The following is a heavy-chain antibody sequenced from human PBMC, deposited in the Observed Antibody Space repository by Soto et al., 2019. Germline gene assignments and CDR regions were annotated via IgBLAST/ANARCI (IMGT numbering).Heavy chain of an antibody. CDR3: ARDPNRVATMGPIYYYSVMDV. V-gene: IGHV3-7*01. CDR2: IKRDGSEK. Sequence: PGGSLRLSCAASGLTFSTYWMNWVRQAPGKGLEWVANIKRDGSEKYYVDSVKGRFTISRDNAKNSLYLQMNSLRAEDTAVYYCARDPNRVATMGPIYYYSVMDVWGQGPKVTVSS. D-gene: IGHD5-12*01. J-gene: IGHJ6*02. CDR1: GLTFSTYW.